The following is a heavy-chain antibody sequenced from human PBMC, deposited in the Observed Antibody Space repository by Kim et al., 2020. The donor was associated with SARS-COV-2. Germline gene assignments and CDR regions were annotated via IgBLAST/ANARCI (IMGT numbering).Heavy chain of an antibody. D-gene: IGHD3-10*01. Sequence: GGSLRLSCAASGFTFSNYAMNWVRQAPGKGLEWVSAIDGTAGGTYYADSVKGRFTISRDNSRNTLFLQMNSLRAEDTAVYFCAKEAVRVSPGNYFDSWG. J-gene: IGHJ4*01. V-gene: IGHV3-23*01. CDR2: IDGTAGGT. CDR1: GFTFSNYA. CDR3: AKEAVRVSPGNYFDS.